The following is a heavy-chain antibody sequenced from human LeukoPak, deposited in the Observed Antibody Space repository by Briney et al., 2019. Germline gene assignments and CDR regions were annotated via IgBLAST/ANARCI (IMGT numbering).Heavy chain of an antibody. CDR1: GSTFSSYA. J-gene: IGHJ5*02. CDR3: ARAPSGYYHNWFDP. D-gene: IGHD3-22*01. CDR2: ISYDGSNK. V-gene: IGHV3-30*04. Sequence: GGSLRLSCAASGSTFSSYAMHWVRQAPGKGLEWVAVISYDGSNKYYADSVKGRFTISRDNSKNTLYLQMNSLRAEDTAVYYCARAPSGYYHNWFDPWGQGTLVTVSS.